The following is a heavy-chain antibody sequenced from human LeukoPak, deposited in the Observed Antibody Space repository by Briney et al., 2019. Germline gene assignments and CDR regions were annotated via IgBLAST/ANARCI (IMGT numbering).Heavy chain of an antibody. D-gene: IGHD4-17*01. CDR3: AGGMHDYGDYEEH. V-gene: IGHV3-74*01. CDR1: GFTFSSYW. CDR2: INSDGSST. Sequence: QPGGSLRLSCAASGFTFSSYWMHWVRQAPGKGLVWVSRINSDGSSTSYADSVKGRFTISRDNAKNTLYLQMNSLRAEDTAVYYCAGGMHDYGDYEEHWGQGTLVTVSS. J-gene: IGHJ4*02.